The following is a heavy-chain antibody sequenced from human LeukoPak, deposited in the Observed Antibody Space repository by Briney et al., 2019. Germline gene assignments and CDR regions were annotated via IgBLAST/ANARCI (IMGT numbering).Heavy chain of an antibody. V-gene: IGHV3-30*18. CDR3: AKGTIHLHYGSALEY. D-gene: IGHD3-10*01. CDR1: GFTFSTYD. CDR2: ISYDGSDK. Sequence: PGGSLRLSCAASGFTFSTYDMYWVRQAPGKGLEWVAVISYDGSDKYYADSVKGRFTISRDNSKNTLYLQMNSLRAQETAVYYCAKGTIHLHYGSALEYWGQGTLVTVSS. J-gene: IGHJ4*02.